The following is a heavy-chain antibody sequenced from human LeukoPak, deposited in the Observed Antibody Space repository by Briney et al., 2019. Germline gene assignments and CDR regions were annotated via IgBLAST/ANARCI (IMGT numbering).Heavy chain of an antibody. Sequence: SETLSLTCAVYGGSFSGYYWSWIRQPPGKGLEWIGEIDHSGSTNYNPSLKSRVTISVDTSKNQFSLKLSSVTAADTAVYYCARAPGYCSGGSCYVLAADYWGQGTLVTVSS. CDR3: ARAPGYCSGGSCYVLAADY. V-gene: IGHV4-34*01. CDR2: IDHSGST. CDR1: GGSFSGYY. D-gene: IGHD2-15*01. J-gene: IGHJ4*02.